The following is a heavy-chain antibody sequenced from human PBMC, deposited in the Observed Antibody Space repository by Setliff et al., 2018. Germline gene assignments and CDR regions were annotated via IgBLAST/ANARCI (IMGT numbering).Heavy chain of an antibody. J-gene: IGHJ4*02. V-gene: IGHV1-18*01. CDR2: ISPYSGKT. Sequence: ASVKVSCKASGYTFNNYDINWVRQAPGQGLEWVGWISPYSGKTDYAQKFQDRVIMTIDSATTTAYMELKTLRSDDTAVYYCARGRGPDIVVTIPGDYWGQGTQVTVSS. CDR1: GYTFNNYD. CDR3: ARGRGPDIVVTIPGDY. D-gene: IGHD2-15*01.